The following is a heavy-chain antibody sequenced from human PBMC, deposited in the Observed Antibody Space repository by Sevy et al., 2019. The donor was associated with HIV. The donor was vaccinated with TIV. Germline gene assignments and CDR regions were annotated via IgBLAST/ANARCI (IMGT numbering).Heavy chain of an antibody. V-gene: IGHV3-48*03. CDR2: ISNSGTSM. Sequence: GGSPRLSCVASGFTFSSYEMNWVRQAPGKGLEWVSYISNSGTSMYYSDSVKGRFTISRDNARNSLYLQMNSLRAEDTAVYYCARDLPPSATTVAHFDCWGQGTLFTVSS. CDR3: ARDLPPSATTVAHFDC. D-gene: IGHD4-17*01. J-gene: IGHJ4*02. CDR1: GFTFSSYE.